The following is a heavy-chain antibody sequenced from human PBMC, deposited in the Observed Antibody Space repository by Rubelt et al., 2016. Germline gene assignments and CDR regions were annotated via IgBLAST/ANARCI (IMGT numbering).Heavy chain of an antibody. D-gene: IGHD1-26*01. V-gene: IGHV4-59*08. CDR3: ARPDGVGTTWY. CDR2: FYYSGST. Sequence: QPPGKGLEWIGYFYYSGSTNYSPSLKSRDTISIDTAKNQFSLKLSSVTAADTAVYYCARPDGVGTTWYWGQGTLVTVSS. J-gene: IGHJ4*02.